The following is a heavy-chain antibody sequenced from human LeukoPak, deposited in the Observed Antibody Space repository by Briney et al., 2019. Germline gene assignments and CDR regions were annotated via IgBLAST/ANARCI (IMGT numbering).Heavy chain of an antibody. Sequence: PGRSLRLSCAASGFTFSSYSMNWVRHAPGKGLEWLSYISGSGSTIYSADSLKGRFTISRDNANNSLYLQMNGLRDEDTAVYYCARACSGASCYSDYWGRGTLVTVSS. J-gene: IGHJ4*02. V-gene: IGHV3-48*02. CDR2: ISGSGSTI. D-gene: IGHD2-15*01. CDR1: GFTFSSYS. CDR3: ARACSGASCYSDY.